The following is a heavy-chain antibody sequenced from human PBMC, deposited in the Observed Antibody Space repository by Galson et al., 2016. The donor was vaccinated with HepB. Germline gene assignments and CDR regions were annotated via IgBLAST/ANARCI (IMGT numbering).Heavy chain of an antibody. CDR2: IYSGGST. CDR3: ARDVYGDGAFDI. Sequence: SLRLSCAVSGFSVSSHYMSWVRQAPGKGLEWVSVIYSGGSTYYADSVKGRFTISRHSSKNTLYLQMNSLRTDDTAVYYCARDVYGDGAFDIGGQGTMVTVSS. J-gene: IGHJ3*02. CDR1: GFSVSSHY. V-gene: IGHV3-53*04. D-gene: IGHD5-24*01.